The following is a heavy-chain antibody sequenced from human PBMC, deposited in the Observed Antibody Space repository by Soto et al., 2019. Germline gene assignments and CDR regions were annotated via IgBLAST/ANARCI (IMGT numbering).Heavy chain of an antibody. Sequence: SETLSLTCTVSGGSISDGAYYWSWIRQPPGKGLEWIGHIYNSGNTYNNPSLKSRLTISVDTSKNQFSLNLNSVTAADTAVYYCASGLSGDKVDQWGQGTLVTVSS. CDR2: IYNSGNT. CDR3: ASGLSGDKVDQ. D-gene: IGHD2-21*01. CDR1: GGSISDGAYY. V-gene: IGHV4-30-4*01. J-gene: IGHJ4*02.